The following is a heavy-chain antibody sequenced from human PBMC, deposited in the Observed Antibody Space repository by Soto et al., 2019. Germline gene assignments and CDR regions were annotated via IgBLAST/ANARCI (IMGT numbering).Heavy chain of an antibody. Sequence: PSETLSLTCTVSGGSINNNLYYWGWIRQPPGKGLEWIGSIYYSGSTYYKPSLKSRVAISVDTSNNQFSLNLSSVTAADTAVYYCARTGIVGATKGWFDPWGQGTLVTVSS. D-gene: IGHD1-26*01. CDR3: ARTGIVGATKGWFDP. J-gene: IGHJ5*02. CDR2: IYYSGST. CDR1: GGSINNNLYY. V-gene: IGHV4-39*01.